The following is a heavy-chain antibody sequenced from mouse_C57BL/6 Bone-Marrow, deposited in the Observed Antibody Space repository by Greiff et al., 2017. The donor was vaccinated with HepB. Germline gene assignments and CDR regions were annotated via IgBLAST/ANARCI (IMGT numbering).Heavy chain of an antibody. CDR3: TSMTTVVGMDY. Sequence: EVKLQESGAELVRPGASVKLSCTASGFNIKDDYMHWVKQRPEQGLEWIGWIDPENGDTEYASKFQGKATITADTSSNTAYLQLSSLTSEDTAVYYCTSMTTVVGMDYWGQGTSVTVSS. J-gene: IGHJ4*01. D-gene: IGHD1-1*01. CDR1: GFNIKDDY. V-gene: IGHV14-4*01. CDR2: IDPENGDT.